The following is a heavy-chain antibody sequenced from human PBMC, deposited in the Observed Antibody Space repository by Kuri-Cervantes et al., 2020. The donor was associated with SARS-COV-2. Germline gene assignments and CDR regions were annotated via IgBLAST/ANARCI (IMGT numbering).Heavy chain of an antibody. CDR3: ARGYGSSWYRYFDY. D-gene: IGHD6-13*01. J-gene: IGHJ4*02. V-gene: IGHV4-59*12. Sequence: GSLRLSCTVSGGSISSYYWSRIRQPPGKGLEWIGYIYYSGSTNYNPSPKSRVTISVDTSKNQFSLKLSSVTAADTAVYYCARGYGSSWYRYFDYWGQGTLVTVSS. CDR2: IYYSGST. CDR1: GGSISSYY.